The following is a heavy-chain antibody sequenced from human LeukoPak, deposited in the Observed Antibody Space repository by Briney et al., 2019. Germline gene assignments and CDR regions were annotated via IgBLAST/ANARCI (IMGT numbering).Heavy chain of an antibody. CDR2: ISSSSGYI. V-gene: IGHV3-21*01. CDR1: GFTFSSYS. D-gene: IGHD2-15*01. Sequence: GGSLRLSCAASGFTFSSYSMNWVRQAPGKGLEWVSSISSSSGYIYYADSVKGRFTISRDNAKNSLYLQMNSLRAEDTAVYYCARVVAGRYYYMDVWGKGTTVTVSS. J-gene: IGHJ6*03. CDR3: ARVVAGRYYYMDV.